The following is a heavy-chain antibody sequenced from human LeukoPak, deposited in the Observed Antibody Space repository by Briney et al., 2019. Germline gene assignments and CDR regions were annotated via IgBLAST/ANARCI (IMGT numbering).Heavy chain of an antibody. CDR2: IYYSGST. Sequence: SETLSLTCTVSGGSISSSSYYWGWLRQPPGKGLEWIGSIYYSGSTYYNPSLKSRVTISVDTSKSQFSLKLSSVTAADTAVYYCARLIYDSSGLYNWFDPWGQGTLVTVSS. J-gene: IGHJ5*02. D-gene: IGHD3-22*01. CDR3: ARLIYDSSGLYNWFDP. V-gene: IGHV4-39*01. CDR1: GGSISSSSYY.